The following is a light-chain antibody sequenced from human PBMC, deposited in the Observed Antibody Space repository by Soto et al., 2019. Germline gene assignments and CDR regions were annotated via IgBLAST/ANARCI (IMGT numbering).Light chain of an antibody. V-gene: IGKV1-5*03. Sequence: DIQMTQSPSTLSRSVGDRVTITCRASQTISSWLAWYQQKPGKAPKLLIYKASTLKSGVPSRFSGSGSGTEFTLNISSLQTDDFATYYCQHYNSYSEAFGQGTQVELK. CDR2: KAS. CDR3: QHYNSYSEA. CDR1: QTISSW. J-gene: IGKJ1*01.